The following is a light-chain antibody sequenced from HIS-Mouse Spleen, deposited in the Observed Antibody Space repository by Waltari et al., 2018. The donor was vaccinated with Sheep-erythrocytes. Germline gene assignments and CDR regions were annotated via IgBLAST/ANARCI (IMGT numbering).Light chain of an antibody. V-gene: IGLV2-23*03. J-gene: IGLJ2*01. CDR2: EGS. CDR3: CSYAGSSTFDVV. CDR1: SRDVGSYNL. Sequence: QSALTQPASVSGSHGQSITISCTGTSRDVGSYNLVSWYQQHPGKAPKLMIYEGSKRPSGVSNRFSGSKSGNTASLTISGLQAEDEADYYCCSYAGSSTFDVVFGGGTKLTVL.